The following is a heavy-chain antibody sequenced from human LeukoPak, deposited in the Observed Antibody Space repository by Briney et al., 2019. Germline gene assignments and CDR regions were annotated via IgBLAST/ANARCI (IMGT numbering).Heavy chain of an antibody. V-gene: IGHV4-34*01. CDR1: GGSFSDYW. CDR2: VNHSGRT. CDR3: ARVSVHGYSDY. D-gene: IGHD3-10*01. J-gene: IGHJ4*02. Sequence: SETLSLTCAVYGGSFSDYWWTWIRQSPGKGLEWIGEVNHSGRTNYNPSLKSRVSISVDRSKKQFSLKLSSVTAADTAVYYCARVSVHGYSDYWGQGTLVTVSS.